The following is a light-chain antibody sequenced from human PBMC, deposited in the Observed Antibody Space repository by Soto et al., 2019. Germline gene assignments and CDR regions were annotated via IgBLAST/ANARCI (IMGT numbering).Light chain of an antibody. CDR2: DVS. V-gene: IGKV1-5*01. CDR3: QQYNDYSAT. J-gene: IGKJ1*01. Sequence: DIEMVQSPSALSASVGDTVTITCRASQKSSPWLAWYQQKPGQAPKLLMYDVSSLKRGVPSRFSGSGSGTEFTLTIRSLQPDDFAPYYCQQYNDYSATFGQGTKVDIK. CDR1: QKSSPW.